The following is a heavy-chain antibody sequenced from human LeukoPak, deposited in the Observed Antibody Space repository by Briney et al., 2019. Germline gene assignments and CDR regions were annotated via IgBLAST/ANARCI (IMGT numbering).Heavy chain of an antibody. CDR2: ISHKGENT. J-gene: IGHJ6*03. Sequence: AGSLRLSCAAYGFTFSSYSMNWVRQAPGKGLEWVSCISHKGENTYYADSVKGRSTISRDNSKNTLFLQMNSLRGEDTAVYHCAKSGISTDYNYYYTDVWGKGTPVTVSS. D-gene: IGHD2-15*01. CDR1: GFTFSSYS. V-gene: IGHV3-23*01. CDR3: AKSGISTDYNYYYTDV.